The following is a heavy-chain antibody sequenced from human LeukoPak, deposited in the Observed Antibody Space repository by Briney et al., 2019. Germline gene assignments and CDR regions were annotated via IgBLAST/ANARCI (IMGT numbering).Heavy chain of an antibody. CDR1: GFTFSTYS. D-gene: IGHD6-19*01. J-gene: IGHJ5*02. CDR3: ARAASGWDNWFDP. V-gene: IGHV3-48*03. Sequence: GGSLRLSCAASGFTFSTYSMNWVRQAPGKGLEWVSYISSSGSTIYYADSVKGRFTISRDNAKNSLYLQMNSLRAEDTAVYYCARAASGWDNWFDPWGQGTLVTVSS. CDR2: ISSSGSTI.